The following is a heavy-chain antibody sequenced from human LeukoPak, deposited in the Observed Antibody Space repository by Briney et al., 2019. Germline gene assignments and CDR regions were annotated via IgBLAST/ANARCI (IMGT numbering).Heavy chain of an antibody. CDR3: ASPYCGGDCYSLGDAFDI. J-gene: IGHJ3*02. CDR2: IIPILGIA. D-gene: IGHD2-21*02. CDR1: GGTFSSYT. Sequence: ASVKVSCKASGGTFSSYTISWVRQAPGQGLEWMGRIIPILGIANYAQKFQGRVTITADKSTSTAYMELSSLRSEDTAVYYCASPYCGGDCYSLGDAFDIWGQGTMVTVSS. V-gene: IGHV1-69*02.